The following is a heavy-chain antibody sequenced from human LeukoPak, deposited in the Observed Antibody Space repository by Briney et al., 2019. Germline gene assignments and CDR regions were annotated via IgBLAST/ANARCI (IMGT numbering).Heavy chain of an antibody. Sequence: GESLKISCKGSGYSFTSYWIGWVRQMPGKGLEWMGIIYPGDSDTRYSPSFQGQVTISADKSISTAYLELSRLRSDDTAVYYCARGLVAATDDAFDIWGQGTMVTVSS. V-gene: IGHV5-51*01. CDR3: ARGLVAATDDAFDI. CDR1: GYSFTSYW. CDR2: IYPGDSDT. J-gene: IGHJ3*02. D-gene: IGHD2-15*01.